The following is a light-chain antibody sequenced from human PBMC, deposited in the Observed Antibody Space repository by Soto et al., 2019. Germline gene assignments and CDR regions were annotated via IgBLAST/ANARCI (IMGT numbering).Light chain of an antibody. CDR3: QQYGSSPTWT. CDR1: QSVSSNY. CDR2: GAS. J-gene: IGKJ1*01. V-gene: IGKV3-20*01. Sequence: ESVLTQSPGTLSLSPGERATLSFSASQSVSSNYLAWYQQKPGQAPRLLIYGASTRATGIPDRFSGSGSGTDFTLTISRLEPEDSAAYYCQQYGSSPTWTCGQGTKGDIK.